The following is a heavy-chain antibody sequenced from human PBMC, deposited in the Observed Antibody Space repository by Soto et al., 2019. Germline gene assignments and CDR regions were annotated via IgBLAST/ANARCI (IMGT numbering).Heavy chain of an antibody. V-gene: IGHV4-31*03. CDR3: AREVASSYYYYYMDV. CDR1: GGSISSGGYY. Sequence: SETLSLTCTVSGGSISSGGYYWSWIRQHPGKGLEWIGYIYYSGSTYYNPSLKSRVTISVDTSKNQFSLKLSSVTAADTAVYYCAREVASSYYYYYMDVWGKGTTVTVSS. D-gene: IGHD5-12*01. J-gene: IGHJ6*03. CDR2: IYYSGST.